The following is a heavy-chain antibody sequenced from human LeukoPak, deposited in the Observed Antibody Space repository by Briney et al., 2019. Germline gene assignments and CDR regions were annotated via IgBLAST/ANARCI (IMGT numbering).Heavy chain of an antibody. CDR1: GFSFSNYS. V-gene: IGHV3-48*01. CDR2: ISRTGNIV. J-gene: IGHJ4*02. CDR3: AKGDDGYNSYFDY. D-gene: IGHD5-24*01. Sequence: PGGSLRLSCVATGFSFSNYSMHWVRQAPGKGLEWVSYISRTGNIVYYADSVKGRFTISRDNSKNTLYLQMNSLRAEDTAVYYCAKGDDGYNSYFDYWGQGTLVTVSS.